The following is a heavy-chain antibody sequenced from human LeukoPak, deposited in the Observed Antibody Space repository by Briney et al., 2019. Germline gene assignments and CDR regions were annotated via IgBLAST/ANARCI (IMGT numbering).Heavy chain of an antibody. Sequence: ASVKVSCKASGYTFTSYYMHWVRQAPGQGLEWMGWISAYNGNTNYAQKLQGRVTMTTDTSTSTAYLELRRLRSDDTAVYYCARGGDIVVVVAAPPRPDYYYYGMDVWGQGTTVTVSS. CDR2: ISAYNGNT. J-gene: IGHJ6*02. D-gene: IGHD2-15*01. CDR3: ARGGDIVVVVAAPPRPDYYYYGMDV. V-gene: IGHV1-18*04. CDR1: GYTFTSYY.